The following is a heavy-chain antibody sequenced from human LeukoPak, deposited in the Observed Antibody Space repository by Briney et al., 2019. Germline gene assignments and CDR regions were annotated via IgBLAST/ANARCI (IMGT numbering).Heavy chain of an antibody. CDR1: GFTFGSYA. D-gene: IGHD3-22*01. Sequence: GGSLRLSCAASGFTFGSYAMTWVRQAPEKGLEWVSTITGSGGYTYYADSVKGRFTISRDNSKNTLFLRMNSLRAEDTAVYFCAKQSLYDSSGHFHYWGQGTLVTVSS. V-gene: IGHV3-23*01. CDR2: ITGSGGYT. CDR3: AKQSLYDSSGHFHY. J-gene: IGHJ4*02.